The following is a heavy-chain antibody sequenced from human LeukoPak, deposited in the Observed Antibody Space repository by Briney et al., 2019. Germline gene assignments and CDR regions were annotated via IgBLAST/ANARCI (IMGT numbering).Heavy chain of an antibody. V-gene: IGHV1-46*01. CDR1: GYTFTGYW. CDR3: ARDLYGVENAFDI. Sequence: GASVKVSCKAFGYTFTGYWMHWVRQAPGQGPEWMGVISPSGGSTIYAQKFKGRVTLTRDMSTSTDYLELSSLRSEDTAVYYCARDLYGVENAFDIWGQGTMVTVSS. J-gene: IGHJ3*02. CDR2: ISPSGGST. D-gene: IGHD2-2*02.